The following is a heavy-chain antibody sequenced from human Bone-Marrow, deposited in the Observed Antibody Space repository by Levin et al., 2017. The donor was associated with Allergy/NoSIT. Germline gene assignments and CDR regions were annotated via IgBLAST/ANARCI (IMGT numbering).Heavy chain of an antibody. CDR1: GFTVSNNY. CDR3: ARDGPAKPWA. CDR2: IYSGGNT. D-gene: IGHD2-2*01. V-gene: IGHV3-53*01. Sequence: GGSLRLSCAVSGFTVSNNYMNWVRQAPGKGLEWVSLIYSGGNTHYAASVKGRFTISRDSSSNTLYLQMNSLRAEDTAVYYCARDGPAKPWAWGQGTRVTVSS. J-gene: IGHJ3*01.